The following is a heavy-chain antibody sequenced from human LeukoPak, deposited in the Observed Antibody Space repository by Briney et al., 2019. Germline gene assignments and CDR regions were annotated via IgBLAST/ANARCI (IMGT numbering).Heavy chain of an antibody. D-gene: IGHD6-13*01. J-gene: IGHJ6*03. CDR3: ARPRAAAYYYMGV. CDR2: ISSSGSTI. CDR1: GFTFSDYY. V-gene: IGHV3-11*01. Sequence: GGSLRLSCAASGFTFSDYYMSWLRQAPGKGLEGVSYISSSGSTIYYADSVKGRFTISRDNAKNSLYLQMNRLRAEDTAVYYCARPRAAAYYYMGVWGKGTTVTSSS.